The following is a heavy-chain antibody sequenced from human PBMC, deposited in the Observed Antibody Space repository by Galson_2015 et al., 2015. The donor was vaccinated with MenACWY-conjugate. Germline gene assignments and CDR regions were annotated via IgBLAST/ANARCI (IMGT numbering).Heavy chain of an antibody. CDR2: ISYDGSNE. D-gene: IGHD6-13*01. J-gene: IGHJ6*03. V-gene: IGHV3-30*18. CDR1: GFTFRRFG. CDR3: AKDWSVPYSTISYYFYMDV. Sequence: SLRLACAASGFTFRRFGLHWVRQAPGKGLEWMAVISYDGSNESYADYVKVRFTISSDNSKNTLYLQVNGLRADDTAVYYCAKDWSVPYSTISYYFYMDVWGKGTTVTVSS.